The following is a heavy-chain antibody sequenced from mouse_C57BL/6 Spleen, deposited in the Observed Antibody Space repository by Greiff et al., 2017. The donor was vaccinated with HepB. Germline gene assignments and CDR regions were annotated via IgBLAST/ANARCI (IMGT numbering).Heavy chain of an antibody. CDR1: DYTFTSYW. CDR3: AYYYGSSWWYFDV. V-gene: IGHV1-5*01. D-gene: IGHD1-1*01. J-gene: IGHJ1*03. CDR2: IYPGNSDT. Sequence: EVQLQQSGTVLARPGASVKMSCKTSDYTFTSYWMHWVKQRPGQGLEWIGAIYPGNSDTSYNQKFKGKAKLTAVTSASTAYMELSSLTNEDSAVYYCAYYYGSSWWYFDVWGTGTTVTVSS.